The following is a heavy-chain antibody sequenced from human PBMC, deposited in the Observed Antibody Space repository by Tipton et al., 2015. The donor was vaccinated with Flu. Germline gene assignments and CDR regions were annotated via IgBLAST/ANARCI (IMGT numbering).Heavy chain of an antibody. Sequence: PGLVKPSETLSLTCTVSGGSSTSYYWSWIRHPAGKGLEWIGRIYSSGSTTYNPSLKSRVTMSLDTSKSPFSVKLRWVTAADTAVYYCARLSYYDVDLKNFYFDYWGQGALVTVSS. J-gene: IGHJ4*02. CDR1: GGSSTSYY. V-gene: IGHV4-4*07. CDR2: IYSSGST. D-gene: IGHD3-10*02. CDR3: ARLSYYDVDLKNFYFDY.